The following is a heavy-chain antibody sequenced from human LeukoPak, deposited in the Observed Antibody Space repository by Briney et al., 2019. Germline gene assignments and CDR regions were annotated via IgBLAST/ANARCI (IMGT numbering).Heavy chain of an antibody. V-gene: IGHV3-13*01. J-gene: IGHJ3*01. D-gene: IGHD1-14*01. CDR3: AREGRMGTADAFDV. CDR2: VGIAGDT. Sequence: GGSLRLSCAASGFTFNNYEMHWVRHTAGKGLEWLSAVGIAGDTFYAGSVKGRFSISRDNAESSLFLQMNSLRAGDTAVYYCAREGRMGTADAFDVWGQGTMVTVSS. CDR1: GFTFNNYE.